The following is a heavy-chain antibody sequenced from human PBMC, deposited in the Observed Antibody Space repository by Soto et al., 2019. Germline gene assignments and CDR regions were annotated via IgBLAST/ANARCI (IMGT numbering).Heavy chain of an antibody. V-gene: IGHV1-3*01. D-gene: IGHD3-10*01. Sequence: GASVKVSCKASGYTFTSYAMHWVRQAPGQRLEWMGWINAGNGNTKYSQKFQGRVTITRDTSASTAYMEMSSLRSEDTAVYYCARAGFVVRGVTEIQFWFDPWGQGTLVTVSS. CDR1: GYTFTSYA. CDR2: INAGNGNT. J-gene: IGHJ5*02. CDR3: ARAGFVVRGVTEIQFWFDP.